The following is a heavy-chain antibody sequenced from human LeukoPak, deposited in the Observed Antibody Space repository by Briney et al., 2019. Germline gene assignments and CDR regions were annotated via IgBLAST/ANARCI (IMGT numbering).Heavy chain of an antibody. V-gene: IGHV3-74*03. J-gene: IGHJ4*02. CDR2: INGDGSST. CDR1: GFTFSSYW. D-gene: IGHD1-26*01. CDR3: TRGISGCDSI. Sequence: PGGSLRLSCAGSGFTFSSYWMHWVRQAPGKGLVWVSRINGDGSSTAYADSVKGRFTISRDNAKNTLYLQMNSLRAEDTAMYYCTRGISGCDSIWGQGTLVTVSS.